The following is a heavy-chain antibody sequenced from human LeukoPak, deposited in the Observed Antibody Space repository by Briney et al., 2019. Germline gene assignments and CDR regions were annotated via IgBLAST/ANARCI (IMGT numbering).Heavy chain of an antibody. D-gene: IGHD5-18*01. V-gene: IGHV1-46*01. Sequence: ASVTVSCKASGYTFTGYYMHWVRQAPGQGLEWMGIINPSGGSTSYAQKFQGRVTMTRDMSTSTVYMELSSLRSEDTAVYYCARGARIQLWLSSMDYWGQGTLVTVSS. CDR3: ARGARIQLWLSSMDY. J-gene: IGHJ4*02. CDR1: GYTFTGYY. CDR2: INPSGGST.